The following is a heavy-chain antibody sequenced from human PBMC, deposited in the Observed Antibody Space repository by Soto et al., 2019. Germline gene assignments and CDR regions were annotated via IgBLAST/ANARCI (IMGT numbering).Heavy chain of an antibody. CDR3: ARDCVGDDLTVRAGKFGPL. D-gene: IGHD1-26*01. V-gene: IGHV1-2*02. CDR2: VNPNSGGT. Sequence: QEQLVQSGADIKKPGASVKVSCKASGHTFSGYYVHWVREAPRQGLEWMGWVNPNSGGTHYAQKFQGRVSMTRDMSLRAVYMEPRSLRRDHMAVYFSARDCVGDDLTVRAGKFGPLWGQGTLVTVSS. J-gene: IGHJ4*02. CDR1: GHTFSGYY.